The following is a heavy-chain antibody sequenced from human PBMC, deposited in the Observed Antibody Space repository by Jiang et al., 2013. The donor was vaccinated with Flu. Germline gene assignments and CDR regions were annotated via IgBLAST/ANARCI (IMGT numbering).Heavy chain of an antibody. V-gene: IGHV6-1*01. J-gene: IGHJ4*02. D-gene: IGHD1-1*01. CDR3: VRDYNWAFDS. CDR2: TRYISRWLT. Sequence: SQTLSLTCVISGDSISNNVVAWNWIRQSPSRGLEWLGKTRYISRWLTEYSVSMQGRITINPDTSKNQLSLQSDSATPEDTAIYYCVRDYNWAFDSWGQGTLVTVSS. CDR1: GDSISNNVVA.